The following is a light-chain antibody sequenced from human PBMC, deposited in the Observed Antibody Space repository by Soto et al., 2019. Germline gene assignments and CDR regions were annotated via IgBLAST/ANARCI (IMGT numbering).Light chain of an antibody. Sequence: EAVLTQSPATLSLSPGDRVTLSCRASQSVATNLAWYQQRPGQAPRLLIYGASKRAIGLPARFSGSGSGTEFNLTITRLQSEDFAVYYCQKYNNWPQTFGQGTKVDIK. CDR2: GAS. J-gene: IGKJ1*01. CDR3: QKYNNWPQT. CDR1: QSVATN. V-gene: IGKV3D-15*01.